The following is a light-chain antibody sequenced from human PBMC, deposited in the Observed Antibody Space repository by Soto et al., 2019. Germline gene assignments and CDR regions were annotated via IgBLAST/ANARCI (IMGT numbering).Light chain of an antibody. Sequence: QSVLTQPPSASGSPGQSVTISCTGTSSYVGGYNYVSWYQQHPGKAPKLMIYEVSKRPSGVPDRFSGSKSGNTASLTVSGLQPEDEADYYCSSYAGSNKSVFGTGTTLTVL. CDR2: EVS. CDR3: SSYAGSNKSV. J-gene: IGLJ1*01. V-gene: IGLV2-8*01. CDR1: SSYVGGYNY.